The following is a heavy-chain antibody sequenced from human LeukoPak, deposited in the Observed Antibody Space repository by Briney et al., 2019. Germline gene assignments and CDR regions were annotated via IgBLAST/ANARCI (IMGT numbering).Heavy chain of an antibody. V-gene: IGHV1-18*01. CDR3: ARDGYYDFWSGLKNQYYFDY. CDR1: GYTFTSYG. CDR2: ISAYNGNT. D-gene: IGHD3-3*01. J-gene: IGHJ4*02. Sequence: ASVKVSCKASGYTFTSYGISWVRQAPGQGLEWMGWISAYNGNTNCAQKLQGRVTMTTDTSTSTAYMELRSLRSDDTAVYYCARDGYYDFWSGLKNQYYFDYWGQGTLVTVSS.